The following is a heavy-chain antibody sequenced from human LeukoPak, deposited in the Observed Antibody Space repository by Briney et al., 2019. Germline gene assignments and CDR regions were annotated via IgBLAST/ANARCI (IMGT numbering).Heavy chain of an antibody. J-gene: IGHJ4*02. Sequence: PSETLSLTCTVSGGSISSSSYYWGWIRQPPGKGLEWIGSIYYSGSTYYNPSLKSRVTISVDTSKNQFSLKLSSVTAADTAVYYCARLVIYYVFLDYWGQGTLVTVSS. D-gene: IGHD3-16*01. CDR3: ARLVIYYVFLDY. CDR2: IYYSGST. V-gene: IGHV4-39*01. CDR1: GGSISSSSYY.